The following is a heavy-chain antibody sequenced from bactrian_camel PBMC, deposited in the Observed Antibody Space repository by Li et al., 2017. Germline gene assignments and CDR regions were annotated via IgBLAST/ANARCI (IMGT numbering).Heavy chain of an antibody. J-gene: IGHJ6*01. D-gene: IGHD1*01. CDR2: IRRDGYT. Sequence: HVQLVESGGGSVQAGGSLRLSCAASGYTGSACRMAWHRQVPGKERELVSSIRRDGYTYYINSVKGRFTISRDNAKNTVYLQLNSLKIEDMAMYYCAKDMLVDRVCVGFDYWGQGTQVTVS. CDR3: AKDMLVDRVCVGFDY. V-gene: IGHV3S9*01. CDR1: GYTGSACR.